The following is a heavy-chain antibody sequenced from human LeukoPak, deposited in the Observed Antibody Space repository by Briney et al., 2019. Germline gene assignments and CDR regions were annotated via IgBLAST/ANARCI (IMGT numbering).Heavy chain of an antibody. CDR2: ISSSSSYI. CDR1: GFTFSSYS. Sequence: GGSLRLSCAASGFTFSSYSMNWVRQAPGKGLEWVSSISSSSSYIYYADSVKGRFTISRDNAKNSLYLQMNSLRAEDTAVYYCARSGVGEQWVVPFDCWGQGTMVTVSS. J-gene: IGHJ4*02. V-gene: IGHV3-21*01. D-gene: IGHD6-19*01. CDR3: ARSGVGEQWVVPFDC.